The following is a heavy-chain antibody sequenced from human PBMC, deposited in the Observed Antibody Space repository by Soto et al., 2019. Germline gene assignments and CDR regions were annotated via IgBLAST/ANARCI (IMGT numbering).Heavy chain of an antibody. D-gene: IGHD3-22*01. V-gene: IGHV1-18*01. CDR2: ISTYSGNT. CDR3: ARAPYFYDSSAYFGY. Sequence: ASVKVSCKASGYTFTSYGISWVRQAPGQGLEWMGWISTYSGNTNYAQKLQVRVTMTTDTSTSTAYMELRSLRSDDTAVYYCARAPYFYDSSAYFGYWGQGTLVTVSS. CDR1: GYTFTSYG. J-gene: IGHJ4*02.